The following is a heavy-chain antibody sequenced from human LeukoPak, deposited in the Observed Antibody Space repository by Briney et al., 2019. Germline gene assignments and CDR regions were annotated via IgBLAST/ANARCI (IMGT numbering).Heavy chain of an antibody. CDR2: ITPLFGTP. J-gene: IGHJ4*02. Sequence: GASVKVSCKASGGSFSSYSISWVRQAPGQGLEWMGGITPLFGTPNYAQTFQGRVTITADISTTTAYLELTSLRSDDTAVYYCARGWDGSGQIPFFYWGQGTLVAVSS. CDR3: ARGWDGSGQIPFFY. V-gene: IGHV1-69*06. D-gene: IGHD3-22*01. CDR1: GGSFSSYS.